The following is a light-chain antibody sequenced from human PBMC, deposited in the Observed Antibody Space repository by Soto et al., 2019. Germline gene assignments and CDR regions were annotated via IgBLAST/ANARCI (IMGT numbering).Light chain of an antibody. V-gene: IGKV1-5*01. CDR3: QQYKSGKWT. CDR1: QNIERW. Sequence: EIQTTQSPSTLAPSVGGRGTITCRASQNIERWLAWYQQKPWKDPKILLYDVSSLDSGVTSRFSGSGSGTEFILTINGLQTDDFATYVCQQYKSGKWTVGKGT. CDR2: DVS. J-gene: IGKJ1*01.